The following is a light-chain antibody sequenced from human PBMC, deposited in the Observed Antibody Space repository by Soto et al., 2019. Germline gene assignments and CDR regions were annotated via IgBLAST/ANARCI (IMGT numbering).Light chain of an antibody. CDR1: SSDVGGYNY. V-gene: IGLV2-14*01. CDR3: SSYTSSSTDYV. CDR2: DVS. J-gene: IGLJ1*01. Sequence: QSALTQPASVSGSPGQPITISCTGTSSDVGGYNYVSWYQQHPGKAPKLMIYDVSNRPSGVSNRFSGSKSGNTASLTISGLQAEDKADYYCSSYTSSSTDYVFGTGTKVTVL.